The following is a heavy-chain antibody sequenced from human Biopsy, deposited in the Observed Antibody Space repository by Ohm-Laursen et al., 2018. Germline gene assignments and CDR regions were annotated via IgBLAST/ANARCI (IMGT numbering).Heavy chain of an antibody. CDR1: GYTLTELS. D-gene: IGHD3-10*01. J-gene: IGHJ4*02. CDR3: ATGPYYDTRFYYNVRPFDF. CDR2: FDREERKT. Sequence: GASVNVSCKVSGYTLTELSIHWVRQTGGKGLEWMGGFDREERKTVYAEKFQGRVTMTEDTSTDTVYMEVTSLRSDDTAVYYCATGPYYDTRFYYNVRPFDFWGQGTLVTVSS. V-gene: IGHV1-24*01.